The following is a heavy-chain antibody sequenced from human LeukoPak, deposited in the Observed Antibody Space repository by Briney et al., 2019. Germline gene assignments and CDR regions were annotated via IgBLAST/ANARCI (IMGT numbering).Heavy chain of an antibody. CDR2: IRSKAYGGTT. CDR1: GFTFGDYA. Sequence: SGGSLRLSCKASGFTFGDYAMSWVRQAPGKGLEWVGFIRSKAYGGTTEYAASVKGRFTISRDDSKSIAYLQMNSLKTEDTAVYYCTRVRRSGSYLGNYYYYGMDVWGQGTTVTVSS. V-gene: IGHV3-49*04. D-gene: IGHD1-26*01. CDR3: TRVRRSGSYLGNYYYYGMDV. J-gene: IGHJ6*02.